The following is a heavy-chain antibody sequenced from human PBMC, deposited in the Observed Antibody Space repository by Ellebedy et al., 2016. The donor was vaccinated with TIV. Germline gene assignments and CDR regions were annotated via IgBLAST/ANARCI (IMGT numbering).Heavy chain of an antibody. Sequence: GGSLRLSCATSGFTFSDSYMSWIRQAPGKGLEWVSIIYKDGGTNYTDSVLGRFTISRDNSENTLYLQMDSLGAEDTAVYYCARRASYGDYAVQVNPWFDPWGQGTLVTVSS. J-gene: IGHJ5*02. D-gene: IGHD4-17*01. CDR3: ARRASYGDYAVQVNPWFDP. CDR2: IYKDGGT. V-gene: IGHV3-66*01. CDR1: GFTFSDSY.